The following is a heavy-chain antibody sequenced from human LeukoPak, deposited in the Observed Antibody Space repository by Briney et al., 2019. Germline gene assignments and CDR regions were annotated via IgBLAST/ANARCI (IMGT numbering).Heavy chain of an antibody. D-gene: IGHD3-10*01. CDR3: AKLALWFGRRFDY. V-gene: IGHV3-23*01. CDR2: IRGSGGST. CDR1: GFTFSSHA. J-gene: IGHJ4*02. Sequence: GGSLRLSCAASGFTFSSHAMSWVRQAPGKGLEWASAIRGSGGSTYYADSVKGRVTISRDNSKNTLYLQMNSLRAEDTAVYYCAKLALWFGRRFDYWGQGTLVTVSS.